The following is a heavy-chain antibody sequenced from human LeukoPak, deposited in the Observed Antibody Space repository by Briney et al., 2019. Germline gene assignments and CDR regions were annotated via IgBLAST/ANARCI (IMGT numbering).Heavy chain of an antibody. CDR2: THSSGSP. Sequence: PSETLSLTCTVSGGSISTNAYYWGWVRQPPGKGLEWIGSTHSSGSPSYNPSLKTRVTISIHTSKNQFSLKVKSVTAADTAVYYCARLSTAMVIDPLWDYGMDVWGQGTTVIVSS. CDR3: ARLSTAMVIDPLWDYGMDV. CDR1: GGSISTNAYY. V-gene: IGHV4-39*01. D-gene: IGHD5-18*01. J-gene: IGHJ6*02.